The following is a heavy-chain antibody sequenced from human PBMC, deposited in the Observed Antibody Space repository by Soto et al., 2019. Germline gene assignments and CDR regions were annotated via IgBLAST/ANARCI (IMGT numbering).Heavy chain of an antibody. Sequence: PSETLSLTCTVSGGSISSGGYYWSWIRQHPGKGLEWIGYIYYSGSTYYNPSLKSRVTISVDTSKNQFSLKLRSVTAADTAVYYCARDLGLGDSGPLGYWGQGTLVTVSS. CDR2: IYYSGST. V-gene: IGHV4-31*03. J-gene: IGHJ4*02. D-gene: IGHD1-26*01. CDR3: ARDLGLGDSGPLGY. CDR1: GGSISSGGYY.